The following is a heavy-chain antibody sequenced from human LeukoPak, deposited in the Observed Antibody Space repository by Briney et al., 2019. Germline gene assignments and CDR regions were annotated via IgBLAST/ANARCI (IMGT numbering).Heavy chain of an antibody. CDR2: ISYSGST. Sequence: SETLSLTCTVSGDSISSGDFFWNWIRQPPGKGLEWIGYISYSGSTYYNPSLKSRVTISVDKSNNQFSLKLSSVTAADTAVYYCARKDYGSGSFSRSFDYWGQGTLVTVSS. CDR3: ARKDYGSGSFSRSFDY. D-gene: IGHD3-10*01. V-gene: IGHV4-30-4*01. CDR1: GDSISSGDFF. J-gene: IGHJ4*02.